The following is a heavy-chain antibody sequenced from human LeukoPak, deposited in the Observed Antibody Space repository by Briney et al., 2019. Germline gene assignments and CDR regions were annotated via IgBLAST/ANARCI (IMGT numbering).Heavy chain of an antibody. J-gene: IGHJ6*03. CDR3: ARRSYGDYTPGYYYYMDV. D-gene: IGHD4-17*01. CDR2: TYYRSKWYN. V-gene: IGHV6-1*01. CDR1: GDSVSSNSAA. Sequence: SQTLSLTCAISGDSVSSNSAAWNWIRQSPSRGLEWLGRTYYRSKWYNDYAVSVKSRITINPDTSKNQFSLQLNSVTPEDTAVYYCARRSYGDYTPGYYYYMDVWGKGTTVTVSS.